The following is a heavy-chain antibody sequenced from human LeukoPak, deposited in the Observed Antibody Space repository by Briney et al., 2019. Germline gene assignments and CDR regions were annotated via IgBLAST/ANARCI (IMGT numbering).Heavy chain of an antibody. V-gene: IGHV3-30*02. CDR1: GFTFSPCG. CDR2: IRYDGNNK. CDR3: AKDLTNWNDGTYFDY. J-gene: IGHJ4*02. D-gene: IGHD1-1*01. Sequence: GGSLRLSCAASGFTFSPCGMHWVRQAPGKGLEWVAFIRYDGNNKYYSDSVKGRFTISRDNSKNTLYLQLNSLRAEDTAMYFCAKDLTNWNDGTYFDYWGQGTLVTVSS.